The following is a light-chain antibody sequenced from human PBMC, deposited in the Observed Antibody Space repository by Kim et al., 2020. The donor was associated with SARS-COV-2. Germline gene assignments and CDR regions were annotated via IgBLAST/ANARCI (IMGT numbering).Light chain of an antibody. V-gene: IGLV2-18*02. J-gene: IGLJ1*01. CDR2: EVT. CDR1: SNGIGFYNR. CDR3: SSYTSSSPYV. Sequence: GTSVTSSGTGTSNGIGFYNRVSWYQQSPGTAPKLLIYEVTNRPSGVPDRFSGSKSGNTASLTISGLQAEDEADYYCSSYTSSSPYVFGTGTKVTVL.